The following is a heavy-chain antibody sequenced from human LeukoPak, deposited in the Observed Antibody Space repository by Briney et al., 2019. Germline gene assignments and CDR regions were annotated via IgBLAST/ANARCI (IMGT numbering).Heavy chain of an antibody. CDR3: ARRLSLRFDAFAV. CDR2: MSDIGPNT. CDR1: GFTVTEYA. J-gene: IGHJ3*01. V-gene: IGHV3-23*01. Sequence: GGSLRLSCAASGFTVTEYAMTWVRQSPGKGLEWVSSMSDIGPNTYYADSVKGRFTISRDTSKNTLLLQMNSLRADDTALYFCARRLSLRFDAFAVWGPGTVVTVSS. D-gene: IGHD3-3*01.